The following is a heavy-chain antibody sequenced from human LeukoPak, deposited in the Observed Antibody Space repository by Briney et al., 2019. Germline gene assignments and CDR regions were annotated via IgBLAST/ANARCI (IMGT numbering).Heavy chain of an antibody. CDR3: ARHGRSYHYYYYMDV. Sequence: GESLKISCKGSGYSFTSYWIGWVRQMPGKGLEWMGIIYPGDSDTRYSPSFQGQVTISADKSISTAYLQWSSLKASDTAMYYCARHGRSYHYYYYMDVWGKGTTVTVSS. V-gene: IGHV5-51*01. J-gene: IGHJ6*03. CDR1: GYSFTSYW. D-gene: IGHD3-16*02. CDR2: IYPGDSDT.